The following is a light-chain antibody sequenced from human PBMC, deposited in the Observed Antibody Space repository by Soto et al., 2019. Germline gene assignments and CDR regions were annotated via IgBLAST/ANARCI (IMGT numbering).Light chain of an antibody. CDR1: QSVSNIY. CDR3: QQYGSSPRT. CDR2: GAS. J-gene: IGKJ1*01. Sequence: ETLLTQSPDTLSFSPGERATLSCRVSQSVSNIYFGWYQQKPGQAPRLLIYGASIRATGIPDRFSGSGSETDFTLTISRLEPEDFAVYYCQQYGSSPRTFGQGTKVDIK. V-gene: IGKV3-20*01.